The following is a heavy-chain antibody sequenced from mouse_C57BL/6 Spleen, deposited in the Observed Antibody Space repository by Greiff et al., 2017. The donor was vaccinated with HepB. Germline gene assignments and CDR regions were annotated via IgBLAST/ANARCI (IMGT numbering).Heavy chain of an antibody. Sequence: VQLQQSGAELARPGASVKMSCKASGYTFTSYTMHWVKQRPGQGLEWIGYINPSSGYTKYNQKFKDKATLTADKSSSTAYMQLSSLTSEDSAIYDFARTHERWCQGTTLTVSS. CDR1: GYTFTSYT. CDR2: INPSSGYT. CDR3: ARTHER. V-gene: IGHV1-4*01. J-gene: IGHJ2*01.